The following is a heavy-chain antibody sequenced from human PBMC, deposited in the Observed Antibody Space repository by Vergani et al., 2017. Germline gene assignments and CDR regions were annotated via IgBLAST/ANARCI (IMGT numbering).Heavy chain of an antibody. CDR3: VKDLAAAGTHRFDY. J-gene: IGHJ4*02. V-gene: IGHV3-64D*06. Sequence: EVQLVESGGGLVQPGGSLRLSCSASGFTFSSYAMHWVRQAPGKGLEYVSAMSSNGGSTYYADSVKGRFTISRDNSKNTLYLQMSSLRAEDTAVYYCVKDLAAAGTHRFDYWGQGTLVTVSS. CDR2: MSSNGGST. CDR1: GFTFSSYA. D-gene: IGHD6-13*01.